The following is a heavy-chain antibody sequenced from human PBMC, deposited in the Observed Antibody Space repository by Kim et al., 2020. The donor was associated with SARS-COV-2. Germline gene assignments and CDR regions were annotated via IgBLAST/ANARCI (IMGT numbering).Heavy chain of an antibody. Sequence: GGSLRLSCTASGFLFRSFAMSWVRQAPGKGLEWVSGISGSGDSTYYSDSVKGRFAISRDNSKNTLYLQMSRLRAEDTAAYYCAKSDRIVLVTAADYWGQGTLVSVSS. V-gene: IGHV3-23*01. CDR2: ISGSGDST. CDR1: GFLFRSFA. J-gene: IGHJ4*02. D-gene: IGHD2-21*02. CDR3: AKSDRIVLVTAADY.